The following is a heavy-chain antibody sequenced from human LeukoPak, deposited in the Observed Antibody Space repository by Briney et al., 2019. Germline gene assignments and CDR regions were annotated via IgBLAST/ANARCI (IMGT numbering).Heavy chain of an antibody. CDR2: INHSGST. V-gene: IGHV4-34*01. CDR3: ASFDSSGYLAPFDY. J-gene: IGHJ4*02. CDR1: GGSFSGYY. Sequence: PSETLSLTCAVYGGSFSGYYWSWIRQPPGKGLEWIGEINHSGSTNYNPSLKSRVTISVDTSKNQFSLKLSSVTAADTAVYYCASFDSSGYLAPFDYWGQGTLVTVSS. D-gene: IGHD3-22*01.